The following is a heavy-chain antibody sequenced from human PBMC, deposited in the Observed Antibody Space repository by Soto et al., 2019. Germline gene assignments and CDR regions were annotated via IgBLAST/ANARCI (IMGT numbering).Heavy chain of an antibody. CDR1: GYTFTSYD. D-gene: IGHD2-15*01. CDR3: ARSRFVVGVTEDYYGMDV. Sequence: GASVKVSCKASGYTFTSYDMHWVRQAPGQRLEWMGWVNPGNRKTKYSQKFQGRVTITADESTNTAYMELSSLRSGDTAVYYCARSRFVVGVTEDYYGMDVWGQGTTVTVSS. J-gene: IGHJ6*02. CDR2: VNPGNRKT. V-gene: IGHV1-3*01.